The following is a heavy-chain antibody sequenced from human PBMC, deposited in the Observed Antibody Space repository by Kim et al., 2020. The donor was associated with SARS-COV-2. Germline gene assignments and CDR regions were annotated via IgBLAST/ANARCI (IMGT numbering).Heavy chain of an antibody. CDR1: GFTFSNFW. CDR3: ARGRLRLLDQ. J-gene: IGHJ4*02. Sequence: GGSLRLSCAASGFTFSNFWMHWVRQAQGKGLVWVSRINSEASSSNYADSVKGRFTITRDNAQNTLYLQMNSMRHEDTGVYYCARGRLRLLDQWGPGTLVTVSS. V-gene: IGHV3-74*01. D-gene: IGHD5-12*01. CDR2: INSEASSS.